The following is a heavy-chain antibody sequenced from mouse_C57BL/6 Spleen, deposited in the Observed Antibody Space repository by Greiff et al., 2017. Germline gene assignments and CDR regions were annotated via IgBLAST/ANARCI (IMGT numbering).Heavy chain of an antibody. Sequence: QVQLKQSGAELARPGASVKLSCKASGYNFTSYGISWVKQRTEQGLEWIGEIYPRSGNTYYNEKFKGKATLTADKSSSTAYMERSILTSEDAAFYFCARSDEYWYFDVWGQGTTLTVSS. CDR2: IYPRSGNT. CDR1: GYNFTSYG. J-gene: IGHJ1*01. CDR3: ARSDEYWYFDV. V-gene: IGHV1-81*01.